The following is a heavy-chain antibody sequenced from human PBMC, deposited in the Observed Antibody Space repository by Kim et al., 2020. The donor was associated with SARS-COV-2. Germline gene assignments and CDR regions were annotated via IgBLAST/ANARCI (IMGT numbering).Heavy chain of an antibody. CDR3: ARDHCSGGSCYPGEAFDI. CDR1: GDSVSSNSAA. D-gene: IGHD2-15*01. CDR2: TYYRSKWYN. J-gene: IGHJ3*02. V-gene: IGHV6-1*01. Sequence: SQTLSLTCAISGDSVSSNSAAWNWIRQSPSRGLEWLGRTYYRSKWYNDYAVSVKSRITINPDTSKNQFSLQLNSVTPEDTAVYYCARDHCSGGSCYPGEAFDIWGQGTMVTVSS.